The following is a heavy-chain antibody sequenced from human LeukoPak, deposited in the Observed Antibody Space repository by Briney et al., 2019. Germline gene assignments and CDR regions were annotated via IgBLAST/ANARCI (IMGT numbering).Heavy chain of an antibody. Sequence: PGGSLRLSCAASGFTFTSYGMHWVRQAPGKGLEWVVVIWYDGSNKYYADSVKGRFTISRDNSENTLYLQMNSLRAEDTAVYYCARVLVTMVRGVIRNYYYDMDVWGQGTTVTVSS. CDR2: IWYDGSNK. CDR3: ARVLVTMVRGVIRNYYYDMDV. J-gene: IGHJ6*02. V-gene: IGHV3-33*01. D-gene: IGHD3-10*01. CDR1: GFTFTSYG.